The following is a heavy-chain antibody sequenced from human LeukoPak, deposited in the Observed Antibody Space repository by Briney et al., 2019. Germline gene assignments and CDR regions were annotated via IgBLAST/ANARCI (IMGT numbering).Heavy chain of an antibody. D-gene: IGHD6-6*01. CDR2: ISSSSTI. J-gene: IGHJ4*02. CDR3: ARDLYFYLAARPNDY. V-gene: IGHV3-48*01. Sequence: GGSLRLSXAASGFTFSSYSMNWVRQAPGKGLEWVSYISSSSTIYYADSVKGLFTISRDNAKNSLYLQMNSLRAEDTAVYYCARDLYFYLAARPNDYWGQGTLVTVSS. CDR1: GFTFSSYS.